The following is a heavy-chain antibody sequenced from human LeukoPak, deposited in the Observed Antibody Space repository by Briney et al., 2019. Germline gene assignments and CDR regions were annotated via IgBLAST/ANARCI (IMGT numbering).Heavy chain of an antibody. CDR1: GGSIRSYY. CDR3: ARDSGYNWFDP. V-gene: IGHV4-59*01. Sequence: KPSETLSLTCTVYGGSIRSYYWSWIRQPPGKGLEWIGYIYYSGSTNYNPSLKSRVTISVDTSKNQFSLKLSSVTAADTAVYYCARDSGYNWFDPWGQGTLVTVSS. J-gene: IGHJ5*02. CDR2: IYYSGST. D-gene: IGHD3-22*01.